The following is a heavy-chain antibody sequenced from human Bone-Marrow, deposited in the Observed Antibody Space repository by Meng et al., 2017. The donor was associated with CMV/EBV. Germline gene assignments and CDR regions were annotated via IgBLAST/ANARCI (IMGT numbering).Heavy chain of an antibody. CDR2: TSLGGST. D-gene: IGHD2-15*01. J-gene: IGHJ5*02. CDR1: GASIYRCLC. Sequence: GASIYRCLCWSWVRPPPGTGLELIGVTSLGGSTRYNSSLKRRLTLSVDKSSNQFSLMLTSVTAADTAVYYCARGHIVAASWYNWFDPWGQGTLVTVSS. CDR3: ARGHIVAASWYNWFDP. V-gene: IGHV4-4*02.